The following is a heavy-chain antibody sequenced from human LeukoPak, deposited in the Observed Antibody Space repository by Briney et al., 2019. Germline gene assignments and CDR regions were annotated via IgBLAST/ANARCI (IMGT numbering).Heavy chain of an antibody. CDR1: GGSFSGYY. J-gene: IGHJ5*02. Sequence: PSETLSLTCAVYGGSFSGYYWNWIRQPPGKGLEWIGEINHSGSTNYNPSLKSRVTISVDTSKNQFSLKLSSVTAADTAVYYCARGGGSTNWFDPWGQGTLVTVSS. V-gene: IGHV4-34*01. D-gene: IGHD3-10*01. CDR3: ARGGGSTNWFDP. CDR2: INHSGST.